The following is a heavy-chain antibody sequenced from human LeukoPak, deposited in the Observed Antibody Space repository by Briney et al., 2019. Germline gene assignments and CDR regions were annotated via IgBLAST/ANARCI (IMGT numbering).Heavy chain of an antibody. J-gene: IGHJ4*02. CDR2: ISGSGGST. CDR1: GLTFSSYW. V-gene: IGHV3-23*01. Sequence: GGSLRLSCAASGLTFSSYWMSWVRQAPGKGLEWVSAISGSGGSTYYADSVKGRFTISRDNSKNTLYLQMNSLRAEDTAVYYCAKDIVVVPAVDILFDYWGQGTLVTVSS. D-gene: IGHD2-2*01. CDR3: AKDIVVVPAVDILFDY.